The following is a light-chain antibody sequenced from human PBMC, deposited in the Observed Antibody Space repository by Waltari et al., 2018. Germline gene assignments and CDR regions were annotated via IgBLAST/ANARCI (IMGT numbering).Light chain of an antibody. V-gene: IGKV3-20*01. CDR1: QSLTKGY. Sequence: VLTQSPGPLSLSPGERATLPCRASQSLTKGYLAWHQQKPGQAPRLLIYGASSRAAGIQDRFSGSGSGTDFTLTISRLEPEDFAVYYCQQYGSSVLYTFGQGTKLEIK. CDR3: QQYGSSVLYT. J-gene: IGKJ2*01. CDR2: GAS.